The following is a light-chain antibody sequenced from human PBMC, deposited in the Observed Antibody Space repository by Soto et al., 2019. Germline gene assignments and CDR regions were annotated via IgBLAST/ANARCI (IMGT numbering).Light chain of an antibody. Sequence: DIQLTQSPSFLSASVGDRVTITCRASQGISSYLAWYQQKPGKAPKLLIYAASTLQSGVPSRFSGSGSGTEFTLTISSLQPEDFATYYCQQLNSYRFTFGPGTKVDNK. J-gene: IGKJ3*01. CDR2: AAS. V-gene: IGKV1-9*01. CDR1: QGISSY. CDR3: QQLNSYRFT.